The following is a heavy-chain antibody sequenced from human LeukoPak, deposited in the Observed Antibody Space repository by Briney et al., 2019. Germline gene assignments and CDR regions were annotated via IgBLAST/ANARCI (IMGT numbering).Heavy chain of an antibody. CDR3: ARGITSGPRRYDVRNFDY. CDR2: INLDGSEK. Sequence: GGSLRLSCTASGFIFSTSWMTWVRQAPGKGLEWVANINLDGSEKYYVDSVRGRFTISRDNAKNSLYLQMNSLRAEDTAVYYCARGITSGPRRYDVRNFDYWGQGTPVTVSS. D-gene: IGHD3-3*01. V-gene: IGHV3-7*01. CDR1: GFIFSTSW. J-gene: IGHJ4*02.